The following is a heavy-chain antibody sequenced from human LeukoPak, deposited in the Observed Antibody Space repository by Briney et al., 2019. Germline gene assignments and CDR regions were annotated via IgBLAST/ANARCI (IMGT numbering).Heavy chain of an antibody. Sequence: ASVKVSCKASGYTFTSYGISWVRQAPGQGLEWMGWISAYNGNTNYAQKLQGRVTMTTDTSTSTAYMGLRSLRSGDTAVYYCAREDYGDFTYDYWGQGTLVTVSS. J-gene: IGHJ4*02. CDR3: AREDYGDFTYDY. D-gene: IGHD4-17*01. CDR2: ISAYNGNT. CDR1: GYTFTSYG. V-gene: IGHV1-18*01.